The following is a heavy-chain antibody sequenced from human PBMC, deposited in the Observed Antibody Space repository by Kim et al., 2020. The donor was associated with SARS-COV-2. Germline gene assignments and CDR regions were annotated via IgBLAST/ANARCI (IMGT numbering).Heavy chain of an antibody. D-gene: IGHD3-3*01. CDR3: ARENDFWSGWDY. Sequence: GGSLRLSCAASGFTFSSYWMHWVRQAPGKGLVWVSRINSDGSSTSYAESVKGRFTISRDNAKNTLYLQMNSLRAEDTAVYYCARENDFWSGWDYWGQGTLVTVSS. CDR2: INSDGSST. V-gene: IGHV3-74*01. J-gene: IGHJ4*02. CDR1: GFTFSSYW.